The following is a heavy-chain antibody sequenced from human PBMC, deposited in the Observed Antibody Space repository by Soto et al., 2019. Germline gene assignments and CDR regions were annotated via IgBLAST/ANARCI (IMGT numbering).Heavy chain of an antibody. Sequence: EVQLVESGGGLVQPGGSLRLSCAASGFTVSNFYMTWVRQAPGKGLEWVSVISSGGSTYYADSVKGRFTISRDNSKNTLYLEMNSLRAVDTAVYYCARDTFGGAYDFWHGGQGTLVTVSP. V-gene: IGHV3-66*01. D-gene: IGHD3-3*01. CDR3: ARDTFGGAYDFWH. CDR2: ISSGGST. CDR1: GFTVSNFY. J-gene: IGHJ4*02.